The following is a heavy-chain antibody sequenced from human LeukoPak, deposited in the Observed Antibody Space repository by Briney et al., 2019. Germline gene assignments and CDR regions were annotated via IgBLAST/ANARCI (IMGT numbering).Heavy chain of an antibody. CDR1: GGTFSSYA. D-gene: IGHD6-13*01. Sequence: GSSVKVSCKASGGTFSSYAISWVRQAPGQGLEWMGGIIPIFGTANYAQKFQGRVTITADESTSTAYMELSSLRSEDTAVYYCARGSISSSSLLSGWFDPWGQGTLVTVSS. J-gene: IGHJ5*02. CDR2: IIPIFGTA. V-gene: IGHV1-69*01. CDR3: ARGSISSSSLLSGWFDP.